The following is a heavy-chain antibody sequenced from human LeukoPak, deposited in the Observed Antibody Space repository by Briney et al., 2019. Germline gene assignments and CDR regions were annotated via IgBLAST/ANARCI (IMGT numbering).Heavy chain of an antibody. CDR1: GVSISSYY. V-gene: IGHV4-4*07. CDR2: IYTSGST. D-gene: IGHD2-8*01. Sequence: SETLSLTCTVSGVSISSYYWSWIRQPAGKGLEWIGRIYTSGSTNYNPSLKSRVTMSVDTSKNQFSLKLSSVTAADTAVYYCARGYCTNGVCYRDLFDPWAQGTLVTVSS. J-gene: IGHJ5*02. CDR3: ARGYCTNGVCYRDLFDP.